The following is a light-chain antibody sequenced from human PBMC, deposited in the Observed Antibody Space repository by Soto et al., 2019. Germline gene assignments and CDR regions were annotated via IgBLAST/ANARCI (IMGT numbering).Light chain of an antibody. CDR3: QQYNYYWT. V-gene: IGKV1-5*01. J-gene: IGKJ1*01. CDR2: GAS. Sequence: SALSASVGDRFTITCRASHNIYIWLAWYQQKPGKAPRLLIHGASTLESGVPSRFSGRGSGTEFTLSISSLQPDDFATYYCQQYNYYWTFGQGTKVDIK. CDR1: HNIYIW.